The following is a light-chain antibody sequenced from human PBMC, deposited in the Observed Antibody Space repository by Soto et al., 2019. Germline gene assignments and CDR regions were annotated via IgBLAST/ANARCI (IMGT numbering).Light chain of an antibody. Sequence: QSALTQPASVSGSRGQSITISCTGTRSDVGAYNFVSWYQQHPGKLPKLMIFDVSRRPSGVSDRFSVSKSGNTDSLTISGLQAQDDRDNYCSSYTSSSTHVFRSGTKVTVL. J-gene: IGLJ1*01. CDR3: SSYTSSSTHV. V-gene: IGLV2-14*03. CDR2: DVS. CDR1: RSDVGAYNF.